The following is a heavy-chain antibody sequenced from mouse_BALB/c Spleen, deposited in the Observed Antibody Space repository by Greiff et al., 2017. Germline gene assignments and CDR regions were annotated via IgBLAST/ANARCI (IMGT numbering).Heavy chain of an antibody. CDR3: VIMITTKAMDY. Sequence: QVQLQQSGAELVRPGASVKLSCKASGYTFTSYWMNWVKQRPEQGLEWIGRIDPYDSETHYNQKFKDKAILTVDKSSSTAYMQLSSLTSEDSAVYYCVIMITTKAMDYWGQGTSVTVSS. CDR2: IDPYDSET. D-gene: IGHD2-4*01. V-gene: IGHV1-74*01. J-gene: IGHJ4*01. CDR1: GYTFTSYW.